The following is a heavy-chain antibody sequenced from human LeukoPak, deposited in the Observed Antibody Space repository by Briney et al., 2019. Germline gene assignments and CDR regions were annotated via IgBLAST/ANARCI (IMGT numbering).Heavy chain of an antibody. V-gene: IGHV4-59*01. D-gene: IGHD3-9*01. Sequence: SETLSLTCTVSGGSISSYYWSWIRQPPGKGLEWIGYVYYSGSTNYNPSLKSRVTISVDTSKNQFSLKLSSVTAADTAVYYCARDTPTGTFDPWGQGTLVTVSS. CDR1: GGSISSYY. J-gene: IGHJ5*02. CDR3: ARDTPTGTFDP. CDR2: VYYSGST.